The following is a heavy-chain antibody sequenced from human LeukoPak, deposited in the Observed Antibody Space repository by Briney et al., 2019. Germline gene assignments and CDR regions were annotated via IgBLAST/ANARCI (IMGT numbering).Heavy chain of an antibody. CDR1: GFTFSSYG. Sequence: PGGSLRLSCAASGFTFSSYGMHWVRQAPGKGLEWVAVISYDGSNKYYADSVKGRFTISRDNSKNTLYLQMNSLRAEDTAVYYCAKRDYRTFGAFDIWAKGQWSPSLQ. D-gene: IGHD3-10*01. CDR2: ISYDGSNK. V-gene: IGHV3-30*18. CDR3: AKRDYRTFGAFDI. J-gene: IGHJ3*02.